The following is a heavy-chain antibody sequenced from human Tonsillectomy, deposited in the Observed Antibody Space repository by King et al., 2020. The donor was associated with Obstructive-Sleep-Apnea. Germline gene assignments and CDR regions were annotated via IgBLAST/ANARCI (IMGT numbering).Heavy chain of an antibody. V-gene: IGHV3-9*01. D-gene: IGHD5-12*01. J-gene: IGHJ6*02. CDR2: ISWNSGSL. CDR3: AKADSGFDGMDV. CDR1: GFTFDDYA. Sequence: DVQLVESGGGLVQPGRSLRLSCAASGFTFDDYAMHWARQAPGKGLEWVSGISWNSGSLGYADSVRGRFTISRDNAKNSLYLQMNSLTTEDTALYYCAKADSGFDGMDVWGQGTTVTVSS.